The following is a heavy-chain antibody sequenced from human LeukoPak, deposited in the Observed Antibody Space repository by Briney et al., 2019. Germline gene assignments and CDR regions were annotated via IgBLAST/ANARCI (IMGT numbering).Heavy chain of an antibody. D-gene: IGHD3-10*01. CDR2: IYYSGST. Sequence: SETLSLTCTVSGGSISSYYWSWIRQPPGKGLEWIGYIYYSGSTNYNPSLKSRVTISVDTSKNQFSLKLSSVTAADTAVYYCARLTSGHFDYWGQGTLVTVSS. V-gene: IGHV4-59*08. CDR3: ARLTSGHFDY. J-gene: IGHJ4*02. CDR1: GGSISSYY.